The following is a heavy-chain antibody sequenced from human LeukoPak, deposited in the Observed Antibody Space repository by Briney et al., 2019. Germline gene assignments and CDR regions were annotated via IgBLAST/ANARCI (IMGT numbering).Heavy chain of an antibody. CDR1: GFTFSSYS. CDR2: ISSSSSYI. J-gene: IGHJ4*02. CDR3: ARDYSGYVTDY. D-gene: IGHD5-12*01. Sequence: GGSLRLSCAASGFTFSSYSMNWVRQAPGKGLEWVSSISSSSSYIDYADSVKGRFTISRDNAKNSLYLQMNSLRAEDTAVYYCARDYSGYVTDYWGQGTLVTVPS. V-gene: IGHV3-21*01.